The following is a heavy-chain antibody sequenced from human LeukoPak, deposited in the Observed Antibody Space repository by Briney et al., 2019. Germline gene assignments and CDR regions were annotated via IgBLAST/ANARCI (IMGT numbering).Heavy chain of an antibody. CDR3: ARTIVGATADY. CDR1: GGSFSGYY. J-gene: IGHJ4*02. D-gene: IGHD1-26*01. V-gene: IGHV4-34*01. Sequence: SETLSLTCAVYGGSFSGYYWSWIRQPPGKGLEWIGEINHSGSTNYNPSLKSRVTISVDTSKNQFSLKLSSVTAADTAVYYCARTIVGATADYWGQGTLVTVSS. CDR2: INHSGST.